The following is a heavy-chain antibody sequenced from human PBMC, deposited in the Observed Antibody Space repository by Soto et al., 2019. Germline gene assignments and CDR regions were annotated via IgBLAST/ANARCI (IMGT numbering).Heavy chain of an antibody. D-gene: IGHD3-22*01. J-gene: IGHJ4*02. CDR2: INPSGGST. Sequence: VSCKASGYTFTSYYMHWVRQAPGQGLEWMGIINPSGGSTSYAQKFQGRVTMTRDTSTSTVYMELSSLRSEDTAVYYCARDRYYYDSSGYRLDYWGQGTLVTVSS. CDR1: GYTFTSYY. V-gene: IGHV1-46*01. CDR3: ARDRYYYDSSGYRLDY.